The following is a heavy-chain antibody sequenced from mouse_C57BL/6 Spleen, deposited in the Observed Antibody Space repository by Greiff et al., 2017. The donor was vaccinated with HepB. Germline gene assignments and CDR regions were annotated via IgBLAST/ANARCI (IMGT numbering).Heavy chain of an antibody. D-gene: IGHD4-1*02. V-gene: IGHV1-61*01. Sequence: VQLQQSGAELVRPGSSVKLSCKASGYTFTSYWMDWVKQRPGQGLEWIGNIYPSDSETHYNQKFKDKATLTVDKSSSTAYMQLSSLTSEDSAVYYCARATGPKFAYWGQGTLVTVSA. CDR2: IYPSDSET. CDR3: ARATGPKFAY. J-gene: IGHJ3*01. CDR1: GYTFTSYW.